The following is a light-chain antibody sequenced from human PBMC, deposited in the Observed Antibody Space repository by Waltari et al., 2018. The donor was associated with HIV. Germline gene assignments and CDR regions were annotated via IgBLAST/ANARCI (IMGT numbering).Light chain of an antibody. CDR1: RSDVGGYDF. CDR3: CSYAGTYTYVL. CDR2: EVI. J-gene: IGLJ3*02. Sequence: QSALTPPRSVSGSPGQSVTISCPGTRSDVGGYDFVSGYLQHPGKVPKLIIYEVIKRPSGVPDRFSGSKSGNTASLTISGLQTEDEADYFCCSYAGTYTYVLFGGGTKLTVL. V-gene: IGLV2-11*01.